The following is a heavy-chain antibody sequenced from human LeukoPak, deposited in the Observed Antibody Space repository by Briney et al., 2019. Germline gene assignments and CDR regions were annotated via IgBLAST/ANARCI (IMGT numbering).Heavy chain of an antibody. Sequence: GATVKISCKATGYTFTDYDMHWVQQAPGKGLAWMGRIDPADGKTVYAEKFQGRLTISADTSTDTSYMELSSLRSEDTAVYYCATSGSYYGGDYWGQGTLVTVSS. CDR3: ATSGSYYGGDY. V-gene: IGHV1-69-2*01. CDR1: GYTFTDYD. D-gene: IGHD1-26*01. J-gene: IGHJ4*02. CDR2: IDPADGKT.